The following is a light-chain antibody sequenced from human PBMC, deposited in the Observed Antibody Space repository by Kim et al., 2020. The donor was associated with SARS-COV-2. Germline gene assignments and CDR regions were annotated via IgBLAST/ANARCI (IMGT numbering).Light chain of an antibody. CDR2: AAS. CDR3: LLDYNYPLA. V-gene: IGKV1-6*01. Sequence: SASVGDRVTITCRASKGIRNDLGWYQQKPGKAPKLLIYAASSLQSGVPSRLSDSGSGTDFTLTISSLQPEDFATYDCLLDYNYPLAFGGGTKLEI. CDR1: KGIRND. J-gene: IGKJ4*01.